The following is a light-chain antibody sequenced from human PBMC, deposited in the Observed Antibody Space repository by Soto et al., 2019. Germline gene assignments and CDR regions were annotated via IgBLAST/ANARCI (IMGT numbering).Light chain of an antibody. CDR1: SSNIGSNT. J-gene: IGLJ2*01. CDR2: SNN. Sequence: QSVLTQPPSASGTPGQRVTISCSGSSSNIGSNTVNWYQQLPGTAPKLLIYSNNQWPSGVPDRFSGSKSGTSASLAISGLQSEDEADYYCAAWDVSLNGVVFGGGTKLTVL. V-gene: IGLV1-44*01. CDR3: AAWDVSLNGVV.